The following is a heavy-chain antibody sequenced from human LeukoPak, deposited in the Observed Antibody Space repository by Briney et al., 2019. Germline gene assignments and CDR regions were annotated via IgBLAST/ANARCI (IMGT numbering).Heavy chain of an antibody. CDR3: ARSAYFYERSTYSVTIDR. CDR2: KYPTGGA. D-gene: IGHD2/OR15-2a*01. V-gene: IGHV4-30-2*01. J-gene: IGHJ5*02. Sequence: KPSQTLSLTCNVSGASVSTRGFCLHGIRPPPGKGLEGLGCKYPTGGAYYHPPLKSRLAISVDWSNHQLALPVTSVTAADTAVYYCARSAYFYERSTYSVTIDRWGRGTLVTVSS. CDR1: GASVSTRGFC.